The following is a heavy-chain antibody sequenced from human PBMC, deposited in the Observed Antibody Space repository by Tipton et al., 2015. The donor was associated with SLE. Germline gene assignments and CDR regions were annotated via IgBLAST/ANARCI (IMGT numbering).Heavy chain of an antibody. D-gene: IGHD5/OR15-5a*01. Sequence: TLSLTCSVSGGSISSYYWSWIRQPPGKGLEWIGEINHSGSTNYNPSLKSRVTISVDTSKNQFSLKLSSVTAADTAVYYCARGPLLDLWCRGTLVTVSS. CDR2: INHSGST. J-gene: IGHJ2*01. V-gene: IGHV4-34*01. CDR3: ARGPLLDL. CDR1: GGSISSYY.